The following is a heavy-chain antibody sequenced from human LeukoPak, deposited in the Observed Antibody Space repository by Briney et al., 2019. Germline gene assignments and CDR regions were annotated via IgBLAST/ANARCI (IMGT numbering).Heavy chain of an antibody. CDR1: GFTFDDYA. CDR2: INWNSDSI. J-gene: IGHJ4*02. V-gene: IGHV3-9*01. CDR3: AINGGGDSGYGNFDY. Sequence: PGRSLRHSCAVSGFTFDDYAMHWVRQVPGKGLEWVSGINWNSDSIGYADSVKGRFTTSRDNAKNSLYLQMTSLRAEDTAFYYCAINGGGDSGYGNFDYWGQGTLVTVSS. D-gene: IGHD5-12*01.